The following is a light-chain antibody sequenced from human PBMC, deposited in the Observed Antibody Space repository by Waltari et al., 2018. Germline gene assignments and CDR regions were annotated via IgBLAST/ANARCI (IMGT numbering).Light chain of an antibody. J-gene: IGKJ1*01. Sequence: TCRYSQRITNLLAWYQQKPGKAPKLLIYRASNLESGVPSRFSGSGSGTEFTLTISSLQPDDFATYYCQQYDNYWTFGQGTKVEIK. CDR2: RAS. CDR1: QRITNL. V-gene: IGKV1-5*03. CDR3: QQYDNYWT.